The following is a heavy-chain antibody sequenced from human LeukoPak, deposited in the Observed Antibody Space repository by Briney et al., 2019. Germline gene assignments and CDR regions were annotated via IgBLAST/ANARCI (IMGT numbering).Heavy chain of an antibody. Sequence: GASVKVSCKASGGTFSSYAISWVRQAPGQGLEWMGRIIPIFGTANYAQKFQGRVTITTDESTSTAYMGLSSLRSEDTAVYYCATFGAYYDSSGQVREAFDIWGQGTMVTVSS. CDR1: GGTFSSYA. CDR2: IIPIFGTA. D-gene: IGHD3-22*01. CDR3: ATFGAYYDSSGQVREAFDI. V-gene: IGHV1-69*05. J-gene: IGHJ3*02.